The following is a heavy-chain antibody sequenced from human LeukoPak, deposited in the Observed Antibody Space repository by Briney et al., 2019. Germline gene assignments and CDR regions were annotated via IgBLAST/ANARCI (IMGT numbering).Heavy chain of an antibody. D-gene: IGHD2-21*01. V-gene: IGHV3-7*03. CDR1: GSTLSRYW. CDR2: IKQDGSEK. Sequence: GGSLRLSCAVPGSTLSRYWMTWVRQAPGKGLQWVANIKQDGSEKQYVDSVKGRFTISRDNVKGSLYLQMDSLRAEDTAVYYCRGDSSYWGQGTLVTVSS. CDR3: RGDSSY. J-gene: IGHJ4*02.